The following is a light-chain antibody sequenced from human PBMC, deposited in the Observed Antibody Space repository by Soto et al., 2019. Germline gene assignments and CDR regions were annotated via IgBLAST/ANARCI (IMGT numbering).Light chain of an antibody. CDR1: SGHSSYA. Sequence: QPVLTQSPSASASLGASVKLTCTLSSGHSSYAIAWHQQQPEKGPRYLMNLNSDGSHNKGDGIPDRFSGSSSGAERYLTISSLQSEDEADYYCQTWGTGINWVFGGGTKVTVL. V-gene: IGLV4-69*01. CDR2: LNSDGSH. J-gene: IGLJ3*02. CDR3: QTWGTGINWV.